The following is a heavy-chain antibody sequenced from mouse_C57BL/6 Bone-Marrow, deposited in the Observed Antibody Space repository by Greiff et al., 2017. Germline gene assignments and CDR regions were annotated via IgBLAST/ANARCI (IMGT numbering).Heavy chain of an antibody. CDR3: ARRACTVVAPFDY. CDR1: GYTFTSYW. J-gene: IGHJ2*01. Sequence: QVQLQQPGAELVKPGASVKLSCKASGYTFTSYWMHWVKQRPGQGLEWIGMIHPNSGSTNYNEKFKSKATLTVDKSSSTAYMQLSSLTSEDSAVYYCARRACTVVAPFDYWGQGTTLTVSS. D-gene: IGHD1-1*01. CDR2: IHPNSGST. V-gene: IGHV1-64*01.